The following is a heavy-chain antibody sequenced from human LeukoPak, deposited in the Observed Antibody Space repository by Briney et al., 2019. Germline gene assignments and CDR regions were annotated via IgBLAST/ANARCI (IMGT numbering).Heavy chain of an antibody. CDR2: INHSGST. CDR1: GGPFSGYY. V-gene: IGHV4-34*01. Sequence: SSETLSLTCAVYGGPFSGYYWSWIRQPPGKGLEWIGEINHSGSTNYNPSLKSRVTISVDTSKNQFSLKLSSVTAADTAVYYCASTGSYYLNWFDPWGQGTLVTVSS. D-gene: IGHD3-10*01. J-gene: IGHJ5*02. CDR3: ASTGSYYLNWFDP.